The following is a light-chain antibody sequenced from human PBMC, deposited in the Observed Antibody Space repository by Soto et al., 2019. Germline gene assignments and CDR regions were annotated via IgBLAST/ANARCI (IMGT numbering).Light chain of an antibody. V-gene: IGKV3-15*01. J-gene: IGKJ2*01. CDR2: GAS. Sequence: EIVMTQSPATLSVSPGDRATLSCRASQSVSSNLAWYQQKPGQAPRLLIYGASTGATGIPARFSGSGSGTEFTLTISSLQSEDFAVYCCQQYNNWPLYTFGQGTKLEIK. CDR1: QSVSSN. CDR3: QQYNNWPLYT.